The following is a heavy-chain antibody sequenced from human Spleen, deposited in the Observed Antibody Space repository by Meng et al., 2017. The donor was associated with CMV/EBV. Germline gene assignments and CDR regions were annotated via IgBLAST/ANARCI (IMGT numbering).Heavy chain of an antibody. D-gene: IGHD3-3*01. CDR3: AREGYDFWSGYYIASFFWCDY. CDR1: SYW. CDR2: IKKDGSGK. V-gene: IGHV3-7*01. J-gene: IGHJ4*02. Sequence: SYWMSWVRQAPGKGLEWVANIKKDGSGKYYVDSVKDRFTISRDNAKNSLYLQMNSLRAEDTAVYYCAREGYDFWSGYYIASFFWCDYWGQGTLVTVSS.